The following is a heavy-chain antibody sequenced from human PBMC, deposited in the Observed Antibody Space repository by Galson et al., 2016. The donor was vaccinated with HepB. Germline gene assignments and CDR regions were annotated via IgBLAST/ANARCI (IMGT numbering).Heavy chain of an antibody. Sequence: SLRLSCAASGFTFSSYAMSWDRQAPGKGLEWVSAISGSGDTAFYTDSVQGRFTISSGNSENTLYLQMNSLRAGDTALYYCAKGVNQQHPYYFDSWGQGILVTVSS. D-gene: IGHD1-14*01. CDR3: AKGVNQQHPYYFDS. CDR1: GFTFSSYA. V-gene: IGHV3-23*01. J-gene: IGHJ4*02. CDR2: ISGSGDTA.